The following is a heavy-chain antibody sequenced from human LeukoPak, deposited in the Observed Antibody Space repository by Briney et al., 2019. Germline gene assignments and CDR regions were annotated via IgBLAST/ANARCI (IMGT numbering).Heavy chain of an antibody. CDR2: INPNSGGT. CDR1: GYTFTGYY. J-gene: IGHJ4*02. V-gene: IGHV1-2*02. D-gene: IGHD6-19*01. Sequence: GASVKASCKASGYTFTGYYMHWVRQAPGQGLEWMGWINPNSGGTNYAQKFQGRVTMTRDTSISTAYMELSRLGSDDTAVYYCARELIAVAVTPPDYWGQGTLVTVSS. CDR3: ARELIAVAVTPPDY.